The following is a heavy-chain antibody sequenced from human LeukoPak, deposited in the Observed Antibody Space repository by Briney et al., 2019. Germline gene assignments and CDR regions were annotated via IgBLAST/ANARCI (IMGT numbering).Heavy chain of an antibody. V-gene: IGHV3-30*18. Sequence: PGRFLRLSCAASGFTFSSYGMHWVRQAPGKGLEWVAVISYDGSNKYYADSVKGRFTISRDNSKNTLYLQMNSLRAEDTAVYYCAKDNGDYGDYFADYWGQGTLVTVSS. D-gene: IGHD4-17*01. CDR2: ISYDGSNK. J-gene: IGHJ4*02. CDR1: GFTFSSYG. CDR3: AKDNGDYGDYFADY.